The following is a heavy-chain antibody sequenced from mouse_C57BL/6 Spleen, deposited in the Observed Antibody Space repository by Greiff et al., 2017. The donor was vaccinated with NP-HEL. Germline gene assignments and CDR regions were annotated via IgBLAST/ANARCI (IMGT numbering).Heavy chain of an antibody. V-gene: IGHV6-3*01. CDR3: TEGGYFDV. CDR1: GFTFSNYW. D-gene: IGHD3-3*01. Sequence: EVQLQESGGGLVQPGGSMKLSCVASGFTFSNYWMNWVRQSPEKGLEWVAQIRLKSDNYATHYAESVKGRFTISRDDSKSSVYLQMNNLRAEDTGIYYCTEGGYFDVWGTGTTVTVSS. CDR2: IRLKSDNYAT. J-gene: IGHJ1*03.